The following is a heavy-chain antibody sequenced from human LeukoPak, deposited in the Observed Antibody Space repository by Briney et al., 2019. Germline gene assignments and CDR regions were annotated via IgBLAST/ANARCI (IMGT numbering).Heavy chain of an antibody. D-gene: IGHD3-22*01. CDR1: GFTFSSYW. Sequence: GGSPRLSCAASGFTFSSYWMSWVRQAPGKGLEWVANIKQDGSEKYYVDSVKGRFTISRNNAKNSLYLQMNSLRAEDTAVHYCASRFAPEYYYDSSGYYPGDYWGQGTLVTVSS. V-gene: IGHV3-7*01. CDR3: ASRFAPEYYYDSSGYYPGDY. CDR2: IKQDGSEK. J-gene: IGHJ4*02.